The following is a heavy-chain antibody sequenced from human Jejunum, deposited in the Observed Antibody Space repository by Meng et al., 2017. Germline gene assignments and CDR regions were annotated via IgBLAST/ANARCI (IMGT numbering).Heavy chain of an antibody. CDR2: IYYSGRT. CDR1: GGPINSSSYY. D-gene: IGHD6-13*01. Sequence: SETLSLTCTVSGGPINSSSYYWGWIRQPPGKGLEWIGSIYYSGRTYYNPSLKSRVTISVDTSKNQFSLKLSSVTAADTAVYYCARPIAAAGWFDPWGQGTLVTVSS. J-gene: IGHJ5*02. V-gene: IGHV4-39*01. CDR3: ARPIAAAGWFDP.